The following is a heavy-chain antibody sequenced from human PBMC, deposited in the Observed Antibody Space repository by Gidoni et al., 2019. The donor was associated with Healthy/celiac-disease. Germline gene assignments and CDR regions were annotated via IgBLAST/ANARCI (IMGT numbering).Heavy chain of an antibody. V-gene: IGHV3-23*01. CDR2: ISGSGGST. J-gene: IGHJ3*02. Sequence: EVQLLESGGGLVQPGGSLRLSCAASGFTFSSYAMSWVRQAPGKGLEWVSAISGSGGSTYYADSVKGRFTISRDNSKNTLYLQMNSLRAEDTAVYYCAKDRWDCSGGSCYGAFDIWGQGTMVTVSS. CDR3: AKDRWDCSGGSCYGAFDI. D-gene: IGHD2-15*01. CDR1: GFTFSSYA.